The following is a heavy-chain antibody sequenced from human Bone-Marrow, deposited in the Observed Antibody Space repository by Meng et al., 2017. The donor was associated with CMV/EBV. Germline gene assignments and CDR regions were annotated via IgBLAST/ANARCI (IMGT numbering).Heavy chain of an antibody. CDR2: ISYDGSNK. J-gene: IGHJ6*02. V-gene: IGHV3-30*04. D-gene: IGHD5-18*01. CDR3: ARTAYSYELWGWYGMDV. CDR1: GFTFSSYA. Sequence: GESQKISCAASGFTFSSYAMHWVRQAPGKGLEWVAVISYDGSNKYYADSVKGRFTISRDNSKNTLYLQMNSLRAEDTAVYYCARTAYSYELWGWYGMDVWGQGTTVTVSS.